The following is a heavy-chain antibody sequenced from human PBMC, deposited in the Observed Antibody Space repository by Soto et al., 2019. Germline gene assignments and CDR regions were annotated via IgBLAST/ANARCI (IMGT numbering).Heavy chain of an antibody. CDR1: TDSSSFTNSY. Sequence: PSETLSLTCTGSTDSSSFTNSYWGWIRQPPGKGLQWIGSSSYNGGTFYNPSLKGRVVISFDTSKKQSSLQVTSVTAADTAVYFCARHRIEVVWRGFDFWGQGSPVTVSS. V-gene: IGHV4-39*01. CDR2: SSYNGGT. J-gene: IGHJ4*02. D-gene: IGHD3-10*01. CDR3: ARHRIEVVWRGFDF.